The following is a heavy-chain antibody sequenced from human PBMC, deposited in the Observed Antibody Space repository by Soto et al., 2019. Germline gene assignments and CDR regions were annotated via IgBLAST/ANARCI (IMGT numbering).Heavy chain of an antibody. CDR2: IYYSVST. Sequence: HLQLQESGPGLVKPSETLSLTFPGSGGSISSISFYWGWIRQPPGKGLEWIGSIYYSVSTYYHSSLKSRGTISVDTSKNQFAMKLTSVTAADQAVYYCARLDFRYIRAFDYCGQGTMVTVSS. D-gene: IGHD3-9*01. CDR1: GGSISSISFY. J-gene: IGHJ4*02. V-gene: IGHV4-39*01. CDR3: ARLDFRYIRAFDY.